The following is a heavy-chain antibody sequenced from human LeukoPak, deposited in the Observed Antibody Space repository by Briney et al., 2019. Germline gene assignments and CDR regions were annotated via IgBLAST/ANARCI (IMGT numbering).Heavy chain of an antibody. Sequence: GGSLRLSCAAYGFSFSTYSMNWVRQAPGKGLEWVSSMSSSSSYINYADSVKGRFTISRDNAKNSLYLQMNSLRAEDTAVYYCASTLRFFNTRKDRYTFDIWGQGTMATVSS. J-gene: IGHJ3*02. V-gene: IGHV3-21*04. CDR3: ASTLRFFNTRKDRYTFDI. CDR2: MSSSSSYI. D-gene: IGHD3-3*01. CDR1: GFSFSTYS.